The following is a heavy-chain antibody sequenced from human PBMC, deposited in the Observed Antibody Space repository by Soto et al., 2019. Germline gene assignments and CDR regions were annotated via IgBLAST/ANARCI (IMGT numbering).Heavy chain of an antibody. CDR1: GFTFSSYS. V-gene: IGHV3-21*01. D-gene: IGHD2-15*01. CDR3: ATDIVVVVAATPPKRIDY. Sequence: GGSLRLSCAASGFTFSSYSMNWVRQAPGKGLEWVSSISSSSSYIYYADSVKGRFTISRDNAKNSLYLQMNSLRAEDTAVYYCATDIVVVVAATPPKRIDYWGQGTLVTVSS. J-gene: IGHJ4*02. CDR2: ISSSSSYI.